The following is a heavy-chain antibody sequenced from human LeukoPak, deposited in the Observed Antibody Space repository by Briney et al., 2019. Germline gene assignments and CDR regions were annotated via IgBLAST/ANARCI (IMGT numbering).Heavy chain of an antibody. D-gene: IGHD2-2*01. Sequence: SETLSLTCAVSGGSISSSNWWSWVRQPPGKGLEWIGYIYDSGSTNYNPSLKSRVTISVDTSKNQFSLKLSSVTAADTAVYYCARGGAVPAANTGYGMDVWGQGTTVTVSS. J-gene: IGHJ6*02. CDR1: GGSISSSNW. CDR3: ARGGAVPAANTGYGMDV. V-gene: IGHV4-4*02. CDR2: IYDSGST.